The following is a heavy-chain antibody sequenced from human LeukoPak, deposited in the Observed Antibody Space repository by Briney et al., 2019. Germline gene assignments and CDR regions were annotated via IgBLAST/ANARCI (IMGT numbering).Heavy chain of an antibody. CDR3: ARGFERRYYYYGMDV. D-gene: IGHD1-1*01. Sequence: PSETLSLTCTVSGGSVSSGSYYWSWIRQPPGKGLEWIGEINHSGSTNYNPSLKSRVTISVDTSKNQFSLKLSSVTAADTAVYYCARGFERRYYYYGMDVWGQGTTVTVSS. J-gene: IGHJ6*02. CDR1: GGSVSSGSYY. V-gene: IGHV4-39*07. CDR2: INHSGST.